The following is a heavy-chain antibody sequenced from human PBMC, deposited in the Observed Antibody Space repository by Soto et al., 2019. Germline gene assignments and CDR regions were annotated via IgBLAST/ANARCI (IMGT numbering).Heavy chain of an antibody. CDR3: ARDGTMIVVENWFDP. CDR2: ISSSSSTI. V-gene: IGHV3-48*02. CDR1: GFTFSSYS. Sequence: GGSLRLSCAASGFTFSSYSMNWVRQAPGKGLEWVSYISSSSSTIYYADSVKGRFTISRDNAKNSLYLQMNRLRDEDTAVYYCARDGTMIVVENWFDPWGQGTLVTVSS. J-gene: IGHJ5*02. D-gene: IGHD3-22*01.